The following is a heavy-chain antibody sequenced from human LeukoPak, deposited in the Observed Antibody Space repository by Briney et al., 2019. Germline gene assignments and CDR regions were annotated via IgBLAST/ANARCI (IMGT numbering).Heavy chain of an antibody. CDR3: ARTRPGYSSGWPLSIVGGGADY. D-gene: IGHD6-19*01. Sequence: SQTLSLTCAISGDSVSSNSAAWNWIRQSPSRGLEWLGRTYYRSKWYNDYAVSVKSRITINPDTSKNQFSLQLNSVTPEDTAVYYCARTRPGYSSGWPLSIVGGGADYWGQGTLVTVSS. J-gene: IGHJ4*02. V-gene: IGHV6-1*01. CDR2: TYYRSKWYN. CDR1: GDSVSSNSAA.